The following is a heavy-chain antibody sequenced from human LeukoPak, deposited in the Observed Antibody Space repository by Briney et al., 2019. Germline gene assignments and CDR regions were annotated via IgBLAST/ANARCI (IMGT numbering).Heavy chain of an antibody. J-gene: IGHJ3*02. CDR3: ARHKMNIVVVVEPGAFDI. V-gene: IGHV4-59*08. CDR2: IYYSGST. D-gene: IGHD2-15*01. Sequence: SETLSLTCTVSGGSISSYYWSWIRQPPGKGLEWIGYIYYSGSTYYNPSLKSRVTISVDTSKNQFSLKLSSVTAADTAVYYCARHKMNIVVVVEPGAFDIWGQGTMVTVSS. CDR1: GGSISSYY.